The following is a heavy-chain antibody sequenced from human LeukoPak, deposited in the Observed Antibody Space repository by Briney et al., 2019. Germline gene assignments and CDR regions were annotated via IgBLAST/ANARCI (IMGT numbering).Heavy chain of an antibody. J-gene: IGHJ4*02. CDR2: ISGSGGST. CDR1: GFTFDDYA. Sequence: GRSLRLSCAASGFTFDDYAMHWVRQAPGKGLEWVSAISGSGGSTYYADSVKGRFTISRDNSKNTLYLQMNSLRAEDTAVYYCAKPRESIAAAGSYFDYWGQGTLVTVSS. V-gene: IGHV3-23*01. D-gene: IGHD6-13*01. CDR3: AKPRESIAAAGSYFDY.